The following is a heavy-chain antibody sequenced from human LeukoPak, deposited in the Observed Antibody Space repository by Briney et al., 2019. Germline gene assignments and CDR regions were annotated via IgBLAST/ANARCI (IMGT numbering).Heavy chain of an antibody. CDR1: GFTLSSYG. Sequence: GGSLRLSCEASGFTLSSYGIHWVRQAPGKGLEWVAFIQYDGTNEYYADSVKGRFTVSRDNSQYTVYLQMSSLRAEDTAIYYCVKGRSDNSSWYLGDYWGQGTLVAVSS. CDR2: IQYDGTNE. J-gene: IGHJ4*02. CDR3: VKGRSDNSSWYLGDY. D-gene: IGHD6-13*01. V-gene: IGHV3-30*02.